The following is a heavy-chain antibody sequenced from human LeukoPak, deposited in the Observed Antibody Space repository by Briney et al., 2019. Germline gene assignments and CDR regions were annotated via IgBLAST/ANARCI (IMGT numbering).Heavy chain of an antibody. CDR2: IYYSGST. D-gene: IGHD3-16*01. J-gene: IGHJ4*02. V-gene: IGHV4-38-2*02. CDR1: GYSISSGYY. Sequence: SETLSLTCTVSGYSISSGYYWGWIRQPPGKGLEWIGSIYYSGSTYYNPSLKSRVTISVDTSKNQFSLKLSSVTAADTAVYYCASGWGAHFDYWGQGTLVTVSS. CDR3: ASGWGAHFDY.